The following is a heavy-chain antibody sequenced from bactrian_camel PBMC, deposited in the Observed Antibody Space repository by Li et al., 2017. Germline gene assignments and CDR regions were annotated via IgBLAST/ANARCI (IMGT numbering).Heavy chain of an antibody. CDR1: GFTFSSYA. CDR2: INSGGGAT. CDR3: AKDPKMYGGSWLSPDIDH. D-gene: IGHD6*01. V-gene: IGHV3S42*01. J-gene: IGHJ4*01. Sequence: VQLVESGGGLVQPGGSLRLSCVASGFTFSSYAMSWVRQAPGKGLEWVAGINSGGGATLYSTSIEGRFTISRDNVKNTLYLQLDSLNTEDTAMYYCAKDPKMYGGSWLSPDIDHWGQGTQVTVS.